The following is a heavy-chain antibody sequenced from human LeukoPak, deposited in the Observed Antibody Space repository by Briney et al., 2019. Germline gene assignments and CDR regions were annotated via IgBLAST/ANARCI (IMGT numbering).Heavy chain of an antibody. Sequence: PSETLSLTCIVSGGSISSYSWNWIRQSPGKGLEWVGYISHSGTTSYNSSLKSRVTISVDTSKNQLSLKLTSVTAADTAVYYCARWDDSAWGFGNWGPETLVTVSS. CDR3: ARWDDSAWGFGN. D-gene: IGHD6-19*01. V-gene: IGHV4-59*08. CDR2: ISHSGTT. CDR1: GGSISSYS. J-gene: IGHJ4*02.